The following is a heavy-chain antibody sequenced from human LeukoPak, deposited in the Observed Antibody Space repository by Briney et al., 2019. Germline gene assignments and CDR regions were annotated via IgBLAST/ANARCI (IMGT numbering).Heavy chain of an antibody. J-gene: IGHJ4*02. CDR2: ISWNSGSI. CDR1: GFTFDDYA. V-gene: IGHV3-9*01. D-gene: IGHD3-22*01. Sequence: GRSLRLSCAASGFTFDDYAMHWVRQAPGKGLEWVSGISWNSGSIGYADSVKGRFTISRDNAKNSLYLQMNSLRAEDTALYYCAKDTYYYDSSGYHFDYWGQGTLVTVSS. CDR3: AKDTYYYDSSGYHFDY.